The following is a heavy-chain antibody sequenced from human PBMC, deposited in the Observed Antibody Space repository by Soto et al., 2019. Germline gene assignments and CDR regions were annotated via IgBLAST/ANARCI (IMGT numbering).Heavy chain of an antibody. CDR3: ARGWGCSSGSCYFTS. Sequence: DVQLVESGGGLVQPGGSLTLSCAASGFTFGSYSMNWVRQAPGKGLEWVSYISSPSSAIWYADSLKGRFIISRDNAENSLYLQMHSLRAEDTAVYFCARGWGCSSGSCYFTSWGQGTLVTVSS. D-gene: IGHD2-15*01. V-gene: IGHV3-48*04. CDR2: ISSPSSAI. J-gene: IGHJ5*02. CDR1: GFTFGSYS.